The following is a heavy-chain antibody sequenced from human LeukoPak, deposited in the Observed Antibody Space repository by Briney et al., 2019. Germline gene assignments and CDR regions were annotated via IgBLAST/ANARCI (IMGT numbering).Heavy chain of an antibody. J-gene: IGHJ3*02. D-gene: IGHD1-26*01. CDR2: MYYSGNI. CDR1: GGSISSSTYY. CDR3: ARGPVGGATYYDGDAFDI. Sequence: SETLSLTCTVSGGSISSSTYYWGWIRQPPGQGLEWIGSMYYSGNIYYNPSLKSRVTISVDTSKNQLSLKLSSVTAVDTAVYYCARGPVGGATYYDGDAFDIWGQGTMVTVSS. V-gene: IGHV4-39*07.